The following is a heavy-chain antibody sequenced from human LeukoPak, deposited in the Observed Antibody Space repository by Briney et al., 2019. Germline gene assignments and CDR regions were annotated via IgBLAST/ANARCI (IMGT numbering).Heavy chain of an antibody. V-gene: IGHV3-15*01. CDR1: GFTFINAW. CDR2: IKRKTDGGTT. J-gene: IGHJ3*02. D-gene: IGHD2-2*01. Sequence: GGSLRVSCAVSGFTFINAWMSWVRQAPGKGLEWVGRIKRKTDGGTTDYAAPVKGRFTISRDDSKNTLYLQMNSLKTEDTAVYYCTTASPAASRDAFDIWGQGTRVTVSS. CDR3: TTASPAASRDAFDI.